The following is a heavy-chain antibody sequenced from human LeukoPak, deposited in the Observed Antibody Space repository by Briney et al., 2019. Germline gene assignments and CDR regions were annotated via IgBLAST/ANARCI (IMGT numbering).Heavy chain of an antibody. CDR3: ARVGSGWYCYFDY. Sequence: GRTLRLSCAASGFTSSSYWMSWVRQAPGKGLEWFGNIKQGGSEKYYVDSVKGRFTVSRDNANHSLYLQMNSLRAEATAVYYCARVGSGWYCYFDYWGQGTLVTVSS. D-gene: IGHD6-19*01. CDR1: GFTSSSYW. CDR2: IKQGGSEK. J-gene: IGHJ4*02. V-gene: IGHV3-7*05.